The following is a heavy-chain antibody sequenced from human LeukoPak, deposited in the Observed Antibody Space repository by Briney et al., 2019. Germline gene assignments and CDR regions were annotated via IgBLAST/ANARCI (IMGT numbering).Heavy chain of an antibody. V-gene: IGHV3-66*01. CDR3: AREGPGSRVLDY. J-gene: IGHJ4*02. CDR2: IYSGDTT. CDR1: GFIVSNNH. Sequence: GGSLRLSCAASGFIVSNNHINWIRQAPGKGLEWVSIIYSGDTTYYSGSVKGRFILSSDNSKNMLYLQMNSLRVEDTAVYYCAREGPGSRVLDYWGQGTVVTVSS. D-gene: IGHD3-10*01.